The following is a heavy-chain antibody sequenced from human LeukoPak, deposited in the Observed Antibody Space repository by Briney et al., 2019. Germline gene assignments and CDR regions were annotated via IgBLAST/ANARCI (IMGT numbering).Heavy chain of an antibody. CDR2: IYSGGST. Sequence: GGSLRLSCAASGFTVSSNYMSWVRQAPGKGLEWVSVIYSGGSTYYADSVKGRFTISRDNSKNTLYLQMNSLRAEDTAVYYCARDPGRYYYYYGMDVWGQGTTVTVSS. CDR1: GFTVSSNY. CDR3: ARDPGRYYYYYGMDV. J-gene: IGHJ6*02. D-gene: IGHD2-15*01. V-gene: IGHV3-66*01.